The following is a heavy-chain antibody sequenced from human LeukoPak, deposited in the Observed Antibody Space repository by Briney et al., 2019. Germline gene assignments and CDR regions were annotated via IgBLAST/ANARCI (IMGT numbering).Heavy chain of an antibody. J-gene: IGHJ4*02. D-gene: IGHD4-17*01. V-gene: IGHV1-2*04. CDR2: INPNRGDT. Sequence: EASVKVSRKASVYTLTGYYMHWVRQAPAQGREWVGWINPNRGDTNYAQKFQGWVTMTRDTSISTAYMELSGLRSDDTAVYYCARGTYGDLKYWGQGTLVTVSS. CDR1: VYTLTGYY. CDR3: ARGTYGDLKY.